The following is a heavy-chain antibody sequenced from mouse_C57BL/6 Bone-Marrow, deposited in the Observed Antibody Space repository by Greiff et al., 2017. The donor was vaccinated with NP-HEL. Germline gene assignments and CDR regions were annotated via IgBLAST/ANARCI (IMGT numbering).Heavy chain of an antibody. CDR2: IDPSDSYT. J-gene: IGHJ3*01. CDR3: ARGGQNYGSSFFAY. D-gene: IGHD1-1*01. Sequence: VQLQQPGAELVMPGASVKLSCKASGYTFTSYWMHWVKQRPGQGLEWIGEIDPSDSYTNYNQKFKGKSTLTVDKSSSTAYMQLSSLTSEDSAVYYCARGGQNYGSSFFAYWGQGTLVTVSA. CDR1: GYTFTSYW. V-gene: IGHV1-69*01.